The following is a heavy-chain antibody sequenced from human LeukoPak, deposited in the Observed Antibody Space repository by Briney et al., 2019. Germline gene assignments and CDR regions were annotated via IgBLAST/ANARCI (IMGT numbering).Heavy chain of an antibody. CDR2: ILYDGSNK. CDR1: GFTFSNYA. D-gene: IGHD3-22*01. CDR3: AKDPTHYRVWDDYDSTVLSY. J-gene: IGHJ4*02. Sequence: GGSLRLSCAASGFTFSNYAMSWVRQAPGKGLEWAAFILYDGSNKYYADSVKGRFTISRDNSKNTMYLQMNSLRAADTAVYYCAKDPTHYRVWDDYDSTVLSYWGQGTLVTVSS. V-gene: IGHV3-30*02.